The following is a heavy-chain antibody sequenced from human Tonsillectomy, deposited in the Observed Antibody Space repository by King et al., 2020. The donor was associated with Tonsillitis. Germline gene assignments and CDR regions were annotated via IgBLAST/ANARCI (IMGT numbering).Heavy chain of an antibody. CDR2: ICGSGVST. D-gene: IGHD3-22*01. CDR3: AKEEAPYYYDSSGAFDY. V-gene: IGHV3-23*04. CDR1: GFTFCRYA. Sequence: VQLVESGGGVVQPGGSLRLSCAASGFTFCRYAMRWVRQAPGKGREWVSAICGSGVSTYYADSVKGRFTIPRDNSKNTLYLQMNSLRAEDTAVYYCAKEEAPYYYDSSGAFDYWGPGTLVTVSS. J-gene: IGHJ4*02.